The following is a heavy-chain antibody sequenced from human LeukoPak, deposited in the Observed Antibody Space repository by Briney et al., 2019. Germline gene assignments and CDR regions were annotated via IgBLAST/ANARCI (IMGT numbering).Heavy chain of an antibody. D-gene: IGHD5-18*01. Sequence: ASVKVSCKASGYTFTNYDIHWVRQASGQGLEWMGWMNPNSGNTGYVQKFQGRVTMTRNTSITTAYMELSSLRPEDTAVYYCARAPTYSYGYVDHWGQGTLVTVSS. J-gene: IGHJ4*02. CDR1: GYTFTNYD. CDR2: MNPNSGNT. CDR3: ARAPTYSYGYVDH. V-gene: IGHV1-8*02.